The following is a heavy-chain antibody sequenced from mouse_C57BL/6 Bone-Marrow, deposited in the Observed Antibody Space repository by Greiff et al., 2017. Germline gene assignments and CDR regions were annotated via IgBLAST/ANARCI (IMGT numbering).Heavy chain of an antibody. D-gene: IGHD2-10*01. Sequence: VQLQQSGPELVKPGASVKMSCKASGYKFTGYYMNWVKQSPEKSLEWIGVINPGNGGTSYTQKFKGKATLTVDNASNTAYMQLKSLTSEDSSVYYCANRGPTYFDDWGKGTMFTVSS. J-gene: IGHJ1*03. V-gene: IGHV1-42*01. CDR2: INPGNGGT. CDR1: GYKFTGYY. CDR3: ANRGPTYFDD.